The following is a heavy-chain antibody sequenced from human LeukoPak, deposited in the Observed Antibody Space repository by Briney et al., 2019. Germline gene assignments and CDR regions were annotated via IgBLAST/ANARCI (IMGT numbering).Heavy chain of an antibody. V-gene: IGHV4-59*01. CDR1: GGSISSYY. J-gene: IGHJ5*02. CDR3: ARGRGSSWFNWFDP. Sequence: PSETLYLTCTVSGGSISSYYWSWIRQPPGKGLEWIGYIYYSGSTNYNPSLKSRVTISVDTSKNQFSLKLSSVTAADTAVYYCARGRGSSWFNWFDPWGQGTLVTVSS. CDR2: IYYSGST. D-gene: IGHD6-13*01.